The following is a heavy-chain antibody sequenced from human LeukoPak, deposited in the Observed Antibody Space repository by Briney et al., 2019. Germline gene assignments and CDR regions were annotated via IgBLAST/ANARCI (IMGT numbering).Heavy chain of an antibody. V-gene: IGHV3-21*01. CDR1: GFTFSSYS. CDR3: ARAPPSIAARRFDY. CDR2: ISSSSSYI. J-gene: IGHJ4*01. D-gene: IGHD6-6*01. Sequence: PGGSLRLSCAASGFTFSSYSMNGVRQAPGKGLEWVSSISSSSSYIYYADSVKGRFTISRDNAKNSLYLQMNSLRAEDTAVYYCARAPPSIAARRFDYWXXXTLVTVSS.